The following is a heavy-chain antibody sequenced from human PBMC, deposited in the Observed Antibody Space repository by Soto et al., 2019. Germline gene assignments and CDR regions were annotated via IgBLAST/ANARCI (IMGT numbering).Heavy chain of an antibody. J-gene: IGHJ3*01. D-gene: IGHD3-3*01. CDR2: IKQDESEI. CDR3: AAVITTWSPDF. Sequence: EVQLVESGGGLVQPGGSLRLSCAASGFTFSNFWMSWVRQTPGKGLEWVAKIKQDESEIYYAGSVRGRFTISRDNAKNSLYLHMNSLSVEVTAVYYCAAVITTWSPDFWGPGTMVTVSS. CDR1: GFTFSNFW. V-gene: IGHV3-7*01.